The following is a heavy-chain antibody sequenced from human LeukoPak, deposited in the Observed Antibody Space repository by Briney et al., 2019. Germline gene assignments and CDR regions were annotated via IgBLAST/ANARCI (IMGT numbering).Heavy chain of an antibody. CDR3: ARVKITGKKATDY. J-gene: IGHJ4*02. D-gene: IGHD1-20*01. CDR2: IYYSGST. V-gene: IGHV4-30-4*08. Sequence: KPSETLSLTCTVSGGSISSGDYYWSWIRQPPGKGLEWIGYIYYSGSTYYNPSLKSRVTISVDTSKNQFSLKLSSVTAADTAVYYCARVKITGKKATDYWGQGTLVTVSS. CDR1: GGSISSGDYY.